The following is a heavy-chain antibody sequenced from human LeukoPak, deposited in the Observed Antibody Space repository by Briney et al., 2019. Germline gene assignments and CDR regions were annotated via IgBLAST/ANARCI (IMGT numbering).Heavy chain of an antibody. CDR1: GFTVSSNY. CDR2: IYSGGST. Sequence: GGSLRLSCAASGFTVSSNYMSWVRQAPGKGLEWVSIIYSGGSTYYADSVKGRFTISRDNSKNTLYLQMNSLRAEDTAEYYCAKSLLTTASGTGRAFDIWGQGTMVAVSS. D-gene: IGHD1-26*01. CDR3: AKSLLTTASGTGRAFDI. V-gene: IGHV3-66*01. J-gene: IGHJ3*02.